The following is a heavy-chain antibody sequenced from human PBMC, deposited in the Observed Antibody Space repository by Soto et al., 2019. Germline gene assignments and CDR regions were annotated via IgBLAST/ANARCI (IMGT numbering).Heavy chain of an antibody. V-gene: IGHV4-39*01. CDR3: ARQVPAAIRLGWFDP. D-gene: IGHD2-2*02. CDR1: GGSISRSTYY. CDR2: IYYSGST. Sequence: SETLSLTCTVSGGSISRSTYYWGWIRQPPGKGLEWIGSIYYSGSTYYRPSLKSRVTISVDTSKNQFSLKLSSVTAADTAVCYCARQVPAAIRLGWFDPWGQGTLVTAPQ. J-gene: IGHJ5*02.